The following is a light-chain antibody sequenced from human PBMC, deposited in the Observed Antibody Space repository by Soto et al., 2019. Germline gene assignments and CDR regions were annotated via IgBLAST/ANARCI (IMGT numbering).Light chain of an antibody. Sequence: IQLTQSPSSLSASVGDRVTITCRASQSISKYVNWFQQNPGKAPKLLIYAASSLQSGVPSRFSGSGSGTDFTLTISRLEPEDFAVYYCHHYGSSPWTFGQGTKVDI. V-gene: IGKV1-39*01. CDR2: AAS. CDR1: QSISKY. CDR3: HHYGSSPWT. J-gene: IGKJ1*01.